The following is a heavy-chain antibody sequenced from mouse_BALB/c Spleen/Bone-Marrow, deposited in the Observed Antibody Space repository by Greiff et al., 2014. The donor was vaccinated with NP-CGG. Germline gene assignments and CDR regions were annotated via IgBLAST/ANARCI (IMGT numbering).Heavy chain of an antibody. V-gene: IGHV2-9*02. CDR2: IWAGGST. CDR1: GLSLTSYG. CDR3: ASPIYYDYPLFAY. J-gene: IGHJ3*01. D-gene: IGHD2-4*01. Sequence: QVQLQQSGPGLVAPSQSLSITCTVSGLSLTSYGVHWVRQPPGKGLEWLGVIWAGGSTNYNSALMSRLSISKDISKSQVFLKMNSLQTDDTAVYYCASPIYYDYPLFAYWGQGTLVTVSA.